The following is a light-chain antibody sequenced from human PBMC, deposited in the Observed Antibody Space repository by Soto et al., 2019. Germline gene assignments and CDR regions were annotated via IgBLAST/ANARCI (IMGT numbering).Light chain of an antibody. CDR1: SSNIWAGYD. J-gene: IGLJ2*01. V-gene: IGLV1-40*01. CDR3: QSYDSSLSGVV. CDR2: GNS. Sequence: QSVLTQPPSVSGAPGQRVTISCTGSSSNIWAGYDVHWYQQLPGTAPKLLIYGNSNRPSGVPDRFSGSKSGTSASLAITGLQAEDDADYYCQSYDSSLSGVVFGGGTKLTVL.